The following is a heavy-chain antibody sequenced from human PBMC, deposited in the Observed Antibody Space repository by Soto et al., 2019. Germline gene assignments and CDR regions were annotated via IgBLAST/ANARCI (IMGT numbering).Heavy chain of an antibody. Sequence: QVQLVQSGAEVKKPGASVKVSCKASGYTFTGYYMHWVRQAPGQGLEWMGWINPNSGGTNYAQKFQVWVTMTSDTSISTAYMELSRRRSDDTAVYYCARSSRIAAAGRGWYDPWGQGTLVTVSS. V-gene: IGHV1-2*04. CDR2: INPNSGGT. D-gene: IGHD6-13*01. CDR1: GYTFTGYY. J-gene: IGHJ5*02. CDR3: ARSSRIAAAGRGWYDP.